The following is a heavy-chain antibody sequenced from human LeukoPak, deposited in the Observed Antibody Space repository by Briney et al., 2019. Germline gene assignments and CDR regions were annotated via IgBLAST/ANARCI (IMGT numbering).Heavy chain of an antibody. CDR3: ARLGITMVRGVTDY. V-gene: IGHV1-2*02. Sequence: ASVKVSCKASGYTFTGYYMHWVRQAPGQGLEWMGWINPNSGGTNYAQKFQGRVTMTRDMSISTAYMELSRLRSDDTAVYYCARLGITMVRGVTDYWGQGTLVTVSS. CDR2: INPNSGGT. J-gene: IGHJ4*02. CDR1: GYTFTGYY. D-gene: IGHD3-10*01.